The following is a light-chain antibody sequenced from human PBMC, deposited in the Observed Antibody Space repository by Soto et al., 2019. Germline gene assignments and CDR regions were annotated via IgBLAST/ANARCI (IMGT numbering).Light chain of an antibody. CDR2: AAS. Sequence: DIPMTQSPSSLSASVGDRVTITCRASQSISSYLNWYQQKPGKAPKLLIYAASSLQSGVPSRFSGSGSGPDFTLTISSLQPEDFATYYCQQSYSTLFTFGPGTKVDSK. CDR1: QSISSY. CDR3: QQSYSTLFT. V-gene: IGKV1-39*01. J-gene: IGKJ3*01.